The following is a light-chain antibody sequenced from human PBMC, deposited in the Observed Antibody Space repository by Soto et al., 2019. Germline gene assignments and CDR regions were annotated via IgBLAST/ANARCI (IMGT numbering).Light chain of an antibody. CDR1: SGSIASNY. V-gene: IGLV6-57*04. CDR3: QSYDSSTGV. J-gene: IGLJ2*01. CDR2: EDN. Sequence: NFMLTQPHSVSESPGKTVTISCTRSSGSIASNYVQWYQQRPGSAPTTVIYEDNQRPSGVPDRFSGSIDRSSNSASLTISGLKTEDEADYYCQSYDSSTGVFGGGTKLTVL.